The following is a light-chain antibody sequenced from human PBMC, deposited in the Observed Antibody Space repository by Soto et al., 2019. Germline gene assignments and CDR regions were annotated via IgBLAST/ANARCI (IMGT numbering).Light chain of an antibody. Sequence: EIVMTQSPATLSVSPGERAILSCRASQSVTNNLAWYQQKPGQAPRLLIWGASTRSTGIPGRFSGRGSGTEFTLTISSLQSEDFAVYYFQQYKDWPLAFGQGTKVEIK. CDR2: GAS. V-gene: IGKV3-15*01. J-gene: IGKJ1*01. CDR1: QSVTNN. CDR3: QQYKDWPLA.